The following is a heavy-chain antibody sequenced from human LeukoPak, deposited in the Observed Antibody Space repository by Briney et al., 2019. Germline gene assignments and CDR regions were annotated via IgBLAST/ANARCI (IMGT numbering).Heavy chain of an antibody. CDR2: ISGSGDST. Sequence: GGSLRLSCAASGFTVSSNYMSWVRQAPGKGLEWVSSISGSGDSTFYADSVKGRFSISRDNSKNTLYLQVNGLRTEDTALYYCARTIFGVVNDYYYMDVWGKGTTVTVSS. D-gene: IGHD3-3*01. V-gene: IGHV3-53*01. CDR3: ARTIFGVVNDYYYMDV. CDR1: GFTVSSNY. J-gene: IGHJ6*03.